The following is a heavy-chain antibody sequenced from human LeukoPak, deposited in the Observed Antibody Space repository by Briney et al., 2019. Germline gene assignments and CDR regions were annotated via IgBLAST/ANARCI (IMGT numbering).Heavy chain of an antibody. CDR1: GFTFSSYG. D-gene: IGHD5-12*01. CDR2: IRYDGSNK. V-gene: IGHV3-30*02. CDR3: AKDGGYEVFFDY. J-gene: IGHJ4*02. Sequence: GGSLRLSCAASGFTFSSYGMHWVRQAPGKGLEWVAFIRYDGSNKYYADSVKGRFTISRDNSKNTLYLQMNSLRAEDTAVYYCAKDGGYEVFFDYWGQGTLVTVSS.